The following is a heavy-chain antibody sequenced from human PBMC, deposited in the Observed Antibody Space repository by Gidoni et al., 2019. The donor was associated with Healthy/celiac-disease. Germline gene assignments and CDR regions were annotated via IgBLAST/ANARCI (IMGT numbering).Heavy chain of an antibody. CDR3: ARVQLGFALEPDAFDI. Sequence: QVQLQESGPGLVKPSQALSLTCTVSGGSISSGGYSWSWIRQQPGKGLEWIGYTYYRGSTYYNPSLKSRVTISVDPSQNQFSLKLSSVTAADPAVYYCARVQLGFALEPDAFDIWGQVTMVTVSS. CDR2: TYYRGST. D-gene: IGHD7-27*01. CDR1: GGSISSGGYS. V-gene: IGHV4-31*03. J-gene: IGHJ3*02.